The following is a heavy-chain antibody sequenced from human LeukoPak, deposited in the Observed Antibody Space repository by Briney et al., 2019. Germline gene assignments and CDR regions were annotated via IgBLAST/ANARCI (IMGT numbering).Heavy chain of an antibody. CDR1: GGTFSSYA. CDR3: ARGAVTFGGVIVSLDY. Sequence: GASVKVSCTASGGTFSSYAISWVRQAPGQGLEWMGGIIPIFGTANYAQKFQGRVTITADESTSTAYMELSSLRSEDTAVYYCARGAVTFGGVIVSLDYWGQGTLVTVSS. J-gene: IGHJ4*02. V-gene: IGHV1-69*13. D-gene: IGHD3-16*02. CDR2: IIPIFGTA.